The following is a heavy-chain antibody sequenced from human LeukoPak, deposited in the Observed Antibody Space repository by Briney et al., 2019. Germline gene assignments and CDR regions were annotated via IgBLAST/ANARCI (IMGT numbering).Heavy chain of an antibody. CDR3: ARDRGIQLWSETFDY. D-gene: IGHD5-18*01. CDR1: GGTFSSYA. J-gene: IGHJ4*02. V-gene: IGHV1-69*05. Sequence: SVKVSCKASGGTFSSYAISWVRQAPGQGLEWMGRIIPIFGTANYAQKFQGRVTITTDESTSTAYTELSSVRSEETAVYYCARDRGIQLWSETFDYWGQGTLVTVSS. CDR2: IIPIFGTA.